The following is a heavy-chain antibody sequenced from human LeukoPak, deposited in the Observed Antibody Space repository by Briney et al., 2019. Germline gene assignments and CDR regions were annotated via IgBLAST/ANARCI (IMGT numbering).Heavy chain of an antibody. CDR1: GGSISSYY. CDR3: ASGPFEDYFDY. CDR2: IYYSGTT. V-gene: IGHV4-59*01. Sequence: SETLSLTCTVSGGSISSYYWSWIRQPPGKGLEWIGYIYYSGTTNYNPSLKSRVTISVDTSKNQFSLKLSSVTAADTAVYYCASGPFEDYFDYWGQGTLVTVSS. J-gene: IGHJ4*02.